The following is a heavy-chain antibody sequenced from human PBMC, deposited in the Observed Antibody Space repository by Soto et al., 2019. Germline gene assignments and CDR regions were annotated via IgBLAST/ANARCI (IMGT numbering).Heavy chain of an antibody. D-gene: IGHD1-1*01. CDR1: GDSISSADYY. Sequence: PSETLSLTCTVSGDSISSADYYWSWIRQTPGKGLEWIGHIFYSGTTYYNPSLKSRLTISVDTSKNHFSLRLTSVTAADTAVYYCARDLWVEPELYYYRMDVWGQGTTVTVSS. J-gene: IGHJ6*02. CDR3: ARDLWVEPELYYYRMDV. V-gene: IGHV4-30-4*01. CDR2: IFYSGTT.